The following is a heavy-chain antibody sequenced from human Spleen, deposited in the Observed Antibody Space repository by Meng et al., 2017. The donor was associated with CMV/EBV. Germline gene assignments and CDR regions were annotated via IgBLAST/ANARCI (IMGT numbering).Heavy chain of an antibody. CDR1: GGTFSSYA. CDR3: ARNSRSWGILFPRDRMYYGMDV. CDR2: IIPIFGTA. V-gene: IGHV1-69*05. D-gene: IGHD2/OR15-2a*01. J-gene: IGHJ6*02. Sequence: SVKVSCKASGGTFSSYAISWVRQAPGQGLEWMGGIIPIFGTANYAQKFQGRVTITTDESTSTAYMELSSLRSEDTAVYYCARNSRSWGILFPRDRMYYGMDVWGQGTTVTVSS.